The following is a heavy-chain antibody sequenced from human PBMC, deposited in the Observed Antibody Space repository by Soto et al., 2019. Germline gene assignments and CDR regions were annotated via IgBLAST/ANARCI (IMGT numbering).Heavy chain of an antibody. D-gene: IGHD6-13*01. CDR2: ISWNSRNI. CDR3: AKVGSAAARDAFDI. V-gene: IGHV3-9*01. J-gene: IGHJ3*02. Sequence: EVQLVESGGGLVQPGRSLRLSCAASGFTFDDYAMHWVRQVPGKGLEWVSGISWNSRNIGYADSVKGRFTISRDNAKDSLYLQRNSLRAEDTALYYCAKVGSAAARDAFDIWGQGTLVTVSS. CDR1: GFTFDDYA.